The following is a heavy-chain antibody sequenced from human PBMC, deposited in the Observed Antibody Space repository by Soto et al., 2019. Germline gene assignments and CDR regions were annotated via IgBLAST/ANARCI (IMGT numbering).Heavy chain of an antibody. J-gene: IGHJ4*02. Sequence: PSETLSLTCTVSGGSISSSSYYWGWIRQPPGKGLEWIGYFYYTGSTNYNPSLKSRVTISIDASKNQFSLRLSSVTAADTAVYYCARSMHYSDGSNYSPFDYWGQGTLVTVSS. V-gene: IGHV4-61*05. CDR1: GGSISSSSYY. D-gene: IGHD3-22*01. CDR3: ARSMHYSDGSNYSPFDY. CDR2: FYYTGST.